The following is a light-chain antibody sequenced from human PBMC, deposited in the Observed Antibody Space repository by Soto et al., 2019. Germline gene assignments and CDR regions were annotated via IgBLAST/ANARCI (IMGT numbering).Light chain of an antibody. CDR3: MQGTHWPRT. Sequence: VMTPHSPPSKPVTLGPPTSITCRSTQXLVHSDGIAYFSWFQQRPGQSPRRLIYKVSNRDSGVPDRFSGSGSGTDFTLKISRVEAEDVGVYYCMQGTHWPRTFGQGTKVDIK. V-gene: IGKV2-30*02. CDR1: QXLVHSDGIAY. CDR2: KVS. J-gene: IGKJ1*01.